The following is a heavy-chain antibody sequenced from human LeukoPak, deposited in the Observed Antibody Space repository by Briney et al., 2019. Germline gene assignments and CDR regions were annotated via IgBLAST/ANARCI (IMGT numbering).Heavy chain of an antibody. J-gene: IGHJ4*02. CDR3: ARVFSSSWDYYFDY. V-gene: IGHV3-64*01. D-gene: IGHD6-13*01. CDR1: GFTFSSYA. CDR2: ISSNGGST. Sequence: PGGSLRLSCAASGFTFSSYAMHWVRQAPGKGLEYVSDISSNGGSTYYANSVKGRFTISRDNSKNTLYLQMGSLRAEDMAVYYCARVFSSSWDYYFDYWGQGTLVTVSS.